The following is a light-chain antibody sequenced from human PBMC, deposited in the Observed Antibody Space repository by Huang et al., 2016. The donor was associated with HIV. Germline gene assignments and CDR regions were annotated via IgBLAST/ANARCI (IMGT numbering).Light chain of an antibody. Sequence: DIQMTQSPSSLSASVGDRVTITCRASQSSNSYLNWYQQKPGKAPKALVYAASSLQSGVPSRFSGSGSGTDFTLTINSLQPEYFAIYYCQQSYNTPLTFGGGTRLEIK. CDR2: AAS. CDR1: QSSNSY. J-gene: IGKJ4*01. CDR3: QQSYNTPLT. V-gene: IGKV1-39*01.